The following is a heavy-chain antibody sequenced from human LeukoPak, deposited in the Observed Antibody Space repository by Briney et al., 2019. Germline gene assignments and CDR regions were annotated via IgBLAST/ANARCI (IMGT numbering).Heavy chain of an antibody. CDR2: IYPGDSDT. Sequence: GESLKISCKGSGYSFTSYWIGWVRQMPGKGLEWVGIIYPGDSDTRYSPSFQGQVTISADKSISTAYLQWSSLKASDTAMYYCASRSGLLDCSGGSCYPDAFDIWGQGTMVTVSS. J-gene: IGHJ3*02. CDR3: ASRSGLLDCSGGSCYPDAFDI. V-gene: IGHV5-51*01. D-gene: IGHD2-15*01. CDR1: GYSFTSYW.